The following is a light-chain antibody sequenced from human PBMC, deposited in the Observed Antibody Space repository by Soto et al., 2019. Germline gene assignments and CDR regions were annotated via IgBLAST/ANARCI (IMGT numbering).Light chain of an antibody. CDR2: EGS. CDR3: CSYAGSSTLDVV. Sequence: QSALTQPASVSGSPGQSITISCTGTSSDVGSYNLVSWYQQHPGKAPKLMIYEGSKRPSGVSNRFSGSNSGNTASLTISGLQAEDEADYYCCSYAGSSTLDVVFGGGTKLTVL. J-gene: IGLJ2*01. V-gene: IGLV2-23*01. CDR1: SSDVGSYNL.